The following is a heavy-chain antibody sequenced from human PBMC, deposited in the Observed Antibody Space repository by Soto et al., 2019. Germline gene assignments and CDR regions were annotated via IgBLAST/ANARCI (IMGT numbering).Heavy chain of an antibody. V-gene: IGHV1-46*01. D-gene: IGHD4-17*01. CDR2: LSPSGGST. CDR1: GYTFTRNY. CDR3: SGGDYVRFDY. J-gene: IGHJ4*02. Sequence: QVHLVQSGAEVKKPGASVKVSCKTSGYTFTRNYMHWVRQAPGQGLEWMGMLSPSGGSTSYAQIFQGRVTMTRDTSTCTVYMELSSLRSEDTAVYYCSGGDYVRFDYWGQGTLVTVSS.